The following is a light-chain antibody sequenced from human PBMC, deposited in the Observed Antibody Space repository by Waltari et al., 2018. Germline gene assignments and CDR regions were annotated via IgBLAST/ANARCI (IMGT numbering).Light chain of an antibody. CDR1: SSDVGSYNL. V-gene: IGLV2-23*01. CDR3: CSYAGSSAPRV. Sequence: QSALTQPASVSGSPGQSITISCTGSSSDVGSYNLVSWYQQHPGKAPKLMIYEGSKRPSGVSNRFSGSKSDNTASLTISGLQAEDEAHYYCCSYAGSSAPRVCGGGTKLTVL. J-gene: IGLJ3*02. CDR2: EGS.